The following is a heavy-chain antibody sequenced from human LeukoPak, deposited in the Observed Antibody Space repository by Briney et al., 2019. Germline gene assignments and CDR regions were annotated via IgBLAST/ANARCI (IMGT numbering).Heavy chain of an antibody. CDR1: AGSISSYY. Sequence: SETLSLTCTVYAGSISSYYWSWIRQPAGKGLEWIGRIYTSGSTNYNPSLKSRVTMSVDTSRTQFSLKLSSVTAADTAVYYCARAHRSNCSGGSCYSFDYWGQGTLVTVSS. D-gene: IGHD2-15*01. CDR3: ARAHRSNCSGGSCYSFDY. CDR2: IYTSGST. J-gene: IGHJ4*02. V-gene: IGHV4-4*07.